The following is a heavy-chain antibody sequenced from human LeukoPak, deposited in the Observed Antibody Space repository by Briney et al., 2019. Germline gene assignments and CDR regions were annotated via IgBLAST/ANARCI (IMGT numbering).Heavy chain of an antibody. Sequence: PSETLSLTCTVSGGSISSSSYYWGWLRQPPGKGLEWIGSIYYSGSTYYNPSLKRPVTISVDTSKNQFSLKLSYVTAADTAVYYCARQRGYRSSTICSKKGGFDYWGQGTLVTASS. V-gene: IGHV4-39*01. J-gene: IGHJ4*02. CDR3: ARQRGYRSSTICSKKGGFDY. D-gene: IGHD2-2*01. CDR2: IYYSGST. CDR1: GGSISSSSYY.